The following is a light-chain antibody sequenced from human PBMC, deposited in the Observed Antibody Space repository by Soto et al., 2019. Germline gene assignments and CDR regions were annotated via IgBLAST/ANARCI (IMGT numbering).Light chain of an antibody. CDR2: RNN. Sequence: QSVLTQPPSASGTPGQRVTISCSGSSSNIGSNYVYWYQQHPGTAPKLLIYRNNQRPSGVPDRFSGSKSGTSDSLAISGLRSEDEDDYYCEAWDDSLSGYVLFGGGTQLTVL. V-gene: IGLV1-47*01. CDR1: SSNIGSNY. J-gene: IGLJ2*01. CDR3: EAWDDSLSGYVL.